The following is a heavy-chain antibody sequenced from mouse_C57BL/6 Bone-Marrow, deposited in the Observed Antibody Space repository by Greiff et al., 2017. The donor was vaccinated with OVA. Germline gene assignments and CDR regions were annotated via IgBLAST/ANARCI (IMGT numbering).Heavy chain of an antibody. CDR3: ARVGSRGPYFDV. CDR2: IYPGGGDT. J-gene: IGHJ1*03. CDR1: GYAFSSSW. V-gene: IGHV1-82*01. Sequence: QVQLQQSGPELVKPGASVKISCKASGYAFSSSWMNWVKQRPGKGLEWIGRIYPGGGDTNYNGKFKGKATLTADKSSSTAYMQLSSLTSEDSAVYFCARVGSRGPYFDVWGTGTTVTVSS. D-gene: IGHD1-1*01.